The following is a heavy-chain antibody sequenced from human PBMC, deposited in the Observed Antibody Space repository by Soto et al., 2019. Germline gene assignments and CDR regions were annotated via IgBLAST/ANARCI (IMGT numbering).Heavy chain of an antibody. Sequence: SVKVSCKASGGTFRNLAINWVRQAPGQGLEWMGGFIPIIGGGINAQKFQGRVTITSDESTSTAYMELSSLKSEDTAMYFCARRSVRHSNAFDFWGQGTMVTVSS. CDR2: FIPIIGGG. CDR3: ARRSVRHSNAFDF. V-gene: IGHV1-69*13. J-gene: IGHJ3*01. CDR1: GGTFRNLA. D-gene: IGHD2-15*01.